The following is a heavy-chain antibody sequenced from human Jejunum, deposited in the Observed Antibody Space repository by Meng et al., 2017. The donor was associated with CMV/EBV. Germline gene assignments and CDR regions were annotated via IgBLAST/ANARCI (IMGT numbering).Heavy chain of an antibody. CDR3: AREGYQRWFDP. V-gene: IGHV3-21*01. CDR2: ISSSNTYI. J-gene: IGHJ5*02. CDR1: GFTFHDYT. D-gene: IGHD6-25*01. Sequence: AASGFTFHDYTMNWVRQAPGKGLEWVSSISSSNTYIYYADSVKGRFTISRDNAKNSLYLQMNNLRADDTAVYYCAREGYQRWFDPWGQGTLVTVSS.